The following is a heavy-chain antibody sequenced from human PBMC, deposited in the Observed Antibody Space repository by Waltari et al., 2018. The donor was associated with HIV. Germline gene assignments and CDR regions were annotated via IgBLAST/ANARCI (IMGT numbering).Heavy chain of an antibody. V-gene: IGHV1-2*02. CDR3: ARVSYGVGTNFFDY. Sequence: QVQLVQSGAEVKKPGASVKVSCKASGYTFTGYYMHWVRPAPGQGLEWMGWINPNSGGTNYAQKFQGRVTMTRDTSISTAYMELSRLRSDDTAVYRCARVSYGVGTNFFDYWGQGTLVTVSS. CDR1: GYTFTGYY. J-gene: IGHJ4*02. D-gene: IGHD1-26*01. CDR2: INPNSGGT.